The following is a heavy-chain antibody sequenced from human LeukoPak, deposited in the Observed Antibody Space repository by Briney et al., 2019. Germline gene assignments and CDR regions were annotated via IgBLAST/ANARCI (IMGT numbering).Heavy chain of an antibody. CDR3: ARDPTTEVDVPYYFDF. CDR1: GVSFSGYN. D-gene: IGHD1-14*01. V-gene: IGHV4-34*01. CDR2: INDRGYT. J-gene: IGHJ4*02. Sequence: SETLSLTCAVHGVSFSGYNWNWIRQSPEKGLEWIVEINDRGYTNYNPSLKSRVTISVDTSKKQLSLKLSSVTAADTAVYYCARDPTTEVDVPYYFDFWGQGTLVAVSS.